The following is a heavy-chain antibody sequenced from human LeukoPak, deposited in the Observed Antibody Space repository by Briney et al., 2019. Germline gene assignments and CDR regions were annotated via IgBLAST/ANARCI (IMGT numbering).Heavy chain of an antibody. D-gene: IGHD6-6*01. CDR1: GGTFSSYA. Sequence: GASVKVSCKASGGTFSSYAISWMRQAPGQGLEWMGGIIPIFGTANYAQKFQGRVTITADESTSTAYMELSSLRSEDTAVYYCARDGSSSSGYYYYYMDVWGKGTTVTVSS. CDR2: IIPIFGTA. J-gene: IGHJ6*03. V-gene: IGHV1-69*01. CDR3: ARDGSSSSGYYYYYMDV.